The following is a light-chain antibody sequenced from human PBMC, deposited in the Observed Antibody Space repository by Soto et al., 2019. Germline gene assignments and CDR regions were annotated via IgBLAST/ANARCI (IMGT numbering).Light chain of an antibody. CDR2: EVS. CDR1: SSDVGGYNY. Sequence: QSALTQPASVSGSPGQSITISCTGTSSDVGGYNYVSWYQQHPGKAPKLMIYEVSNRPSWVSNRFSGSKSGNTASLTISGLQAEDEADYYCSSYTSSTVVFGGGTKVTVL. V-gene: IGLV2-14*01. CDR3: SSYTSSTVV. J-gene: IGLJ2*01.